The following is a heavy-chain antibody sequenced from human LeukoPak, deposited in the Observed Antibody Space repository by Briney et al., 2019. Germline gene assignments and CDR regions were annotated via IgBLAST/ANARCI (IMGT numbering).Heavy chain of an antibody. J-gene: IGHJ4*02. Sequence: TGGSLRLSCAASGFTFSSYAMHWVRQAPGKGLEWVAVISYDGSNKYYADSVKGRFTISRDNSKNTLYLQMNSLRAEDTAVYYCAREDEYSSGWYPGFGDYWGQGTLVTVSS. V-gene: IGHV3-30*04. D-gene: IGHD6-19*01. CDR3: AREDEYSSGWYPGFGDY. CDR1: GFTFSSYA. CDR2: ISYDGSNK.